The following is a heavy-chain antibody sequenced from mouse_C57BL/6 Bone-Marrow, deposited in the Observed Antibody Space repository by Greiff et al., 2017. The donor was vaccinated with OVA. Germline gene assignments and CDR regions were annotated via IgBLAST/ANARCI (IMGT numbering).Heavy chain of an antibody. D-gene: IGHD1-1*01. J-gene: IGHJ1*03. Sequence: QVQLQQPGAELVKPGASVKLSCKASGYTFTSYWMHWVKQRPGQGLEWIGMIHPNSGSTNDNEKFKSKATLTVDKSSSTAYMQLSSLTSEDSAVYDCAAFYGSSSWYFDVWGTGTTVTVSS. V-gene: IGHV1-64*01. CDR2: IHPNSGST. CDR1: GYTFTSYW. CDR3: AAFYGSSSWYFDV.